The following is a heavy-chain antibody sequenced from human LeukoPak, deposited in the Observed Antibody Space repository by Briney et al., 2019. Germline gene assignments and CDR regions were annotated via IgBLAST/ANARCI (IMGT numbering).Heavy chain of an antibody. V-gene: IGHV3-21*01. Sequence: GGSLRLSCAASGFTFSRSDMNWVRRAPGKGLEWVSSISSSSSYIYYTDSLKGRFTISRDNAKNSLYLQMNSLRAEDTAVYYCARGSSNIAARNNCFDPWGQGTLVTVSS. D-gene: IGHD6-6*01. CDR1: GFTFSRSD. CDR2: ISSSSSYI. CDR3: ARGSSNIAARNNCFDP. J-gene: IGHJ5*02.